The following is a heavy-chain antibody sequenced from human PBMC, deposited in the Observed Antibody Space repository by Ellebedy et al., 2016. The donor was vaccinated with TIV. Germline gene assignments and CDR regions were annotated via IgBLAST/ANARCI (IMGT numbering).Heavy chain of an antibody. J-gene: IGHJ3*01. D-gene: IGHD5-18*01. CDR2: IFYDGTA. CDR3: ARDRALGYFDV. V-gene: IGHV4-59*12. Sequence: GSLRLXXSVSDDSFDLSYRSWIRQSPGKGLQWIGYIFYDGTADYNPYLKSRVTMSVDASKNRFSLRLDSVTAADTAIYYCARDRALGYFDVWGQGTLVTVSS. CDR1: DDSFDLSY.